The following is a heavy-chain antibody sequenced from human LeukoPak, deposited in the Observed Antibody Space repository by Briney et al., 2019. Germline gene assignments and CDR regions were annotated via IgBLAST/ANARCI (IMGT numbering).Heavy chain of an antibody. CDR3: ARGEGAAAVLYGMDV. J-gene: IGHJ6*02. V-gene: IGHV4-34*01. CDR1: GGSFSGYY. Sequence: SETLSLTCAVYGGSFSGYYWSWIRQPPGKGLEWIGEINHSGSTNYNPSLKSRVTISVDTSKNQFSLRLSSVTAADTAVYYCARGEGAAAVLYGMDVWGQGTTVTVSS. D-gene: IGHD6-13*01. CDR2: INHSGST.